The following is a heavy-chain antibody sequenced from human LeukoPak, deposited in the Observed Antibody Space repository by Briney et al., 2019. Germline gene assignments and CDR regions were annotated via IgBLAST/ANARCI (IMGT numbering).Heavy chain of an antibody. D-gene: IGHD6-19*01. CDR1: GGSISSSSYY. Sequence: SETLSLTCTVSGGSISSSSYYWGWIRQPPGKGLEWIGSIYYSGSTYYNPSLKSRVTISVDTSKNQFSLKLTSVTAADTAVYYCARHSSGWPYNWFDPWGQGTLVTVSS. J-gene: IGHJ5*02. CDR2: IYYSGST. CDR3: ARHSSGWPYNWFDP. V-gene: IGHV4-39*01.